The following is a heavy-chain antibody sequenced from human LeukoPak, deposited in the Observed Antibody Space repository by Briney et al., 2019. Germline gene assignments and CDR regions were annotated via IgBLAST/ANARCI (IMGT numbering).Heavy chain of an antibody. J-gene: IGHJ4*02. Sequence: SETLSVTCAVSGYSISTSYYWGWIRQPPGKGLEWIGTVHHSGYTYSNPSLKSRVTISLDTSKNQFSLQLSSVTAADTALYYCVRASNSGYYYFDYWGRGTLVTVSS. CDR1: GYSISTSYY. CDR3: VRASNSGYYYFDY. V-gene: IGHV4-38-2*01. D-gene: IGHD3-22*01. CDR2: VHHSGYT.